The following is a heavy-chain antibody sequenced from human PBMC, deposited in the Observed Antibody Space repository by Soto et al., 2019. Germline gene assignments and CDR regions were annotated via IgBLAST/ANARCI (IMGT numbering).Heavy chain of an antibody. Sequence: PSETLSLTCTVSGGSISSYYWSWIRQPPGKGLEWIGYIYYSGSTNYNPSLKSRVTISVDTSKNQFSLKLSSVTAADTAVYYCARVLRYFDWSLRGDYHYYYMDVWGKGTTVTVSS. V-gene: IGHV4-59*01. D-gene: IGHD3-9*01. CDR3: ARVLRYFDWSLRGDYHYYYMDV. J-gene: IGHJ6*03. CDR1: GGSISSYY. CDR2: IYYSGST.